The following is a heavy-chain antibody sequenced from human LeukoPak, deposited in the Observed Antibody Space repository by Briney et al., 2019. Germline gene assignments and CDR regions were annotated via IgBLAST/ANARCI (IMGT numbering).Heavy chain of an antibody. J-gene: IGHJ6*03. V-gene: IGHV3-23*01. CDR3: ASYYYDSSGYSEQSNYYYYYYYMDV. CDR2: ISGSGSST. Sequence: GGSLRLSCAASGFTFSSYAMSWVRQAPGKGLEWVSGISGSGSSTNYADSVKGRFTISRDNSKNTLYLQMNSLRAEDTAVYYCASYYYDSSGYSEQSNYYYYYYYMDVWGKGTTVTVSS. D-gene: IGHD3-22*01. CDR1: GFTFSSYA.